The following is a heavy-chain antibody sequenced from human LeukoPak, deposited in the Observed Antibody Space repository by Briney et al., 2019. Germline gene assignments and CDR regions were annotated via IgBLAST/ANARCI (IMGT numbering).Heavy chain of an antibody. Sequence: GGSLRLSCAASGFTFSSYAMHWVRQAPGKGLEWVAVISYDGSNKYYADSVKGRFTISRDNSKNTLYLQMNSLRAEDTAVYYCARWGYGMDVWGQGTTVTVSS. J-gene: IGHJ6*02. V-gene: IGHV3-30-3*01. CDR1: GFTFSSYA. D-gene: IGHD3-16*01. CDR2: ISYDGSNK. CDR3: ARWGYGMDV.